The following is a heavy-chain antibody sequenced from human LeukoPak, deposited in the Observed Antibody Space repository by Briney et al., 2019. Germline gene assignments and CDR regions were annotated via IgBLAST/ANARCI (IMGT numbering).Heavy chain of an antibody. V-gene: IGHV1-18*01. CDR3: ARRKVDYYDS. CDR2: ISAYNGNT. CDR1: GYTFTSYG. J-gene: IGHJ4*02. Sequence: AASVKVSCKASGYTFTSYGISWVRQAPGQGLEWMGWISAYNGNTNYAQKLQGRVTLTTDTSTSTVYMELRSLTSDDTAVYYCARRKVDYYDSWGQGTLVTVSS.